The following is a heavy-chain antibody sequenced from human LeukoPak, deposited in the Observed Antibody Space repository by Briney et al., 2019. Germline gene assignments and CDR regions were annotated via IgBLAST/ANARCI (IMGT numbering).Heavy chain of an antibody. CDR3: ANAAGDDY. CDR2: ISCSGGRT. CDR1: GFTFSSYA. Sequence: PGGSLRLSCAASGFTFSSYAMSWVRQAPGKGLGWVSAISCSGGRTYYADSVKGRFTIYRDNSKNTLYLQMNSLRAEDTAVYYCANAAGDDYWGQGTLVTVSS. V-gene: IGHV3-23*01. J-gene: IGHJ4*02. D-gene: IGHD6-13*01.